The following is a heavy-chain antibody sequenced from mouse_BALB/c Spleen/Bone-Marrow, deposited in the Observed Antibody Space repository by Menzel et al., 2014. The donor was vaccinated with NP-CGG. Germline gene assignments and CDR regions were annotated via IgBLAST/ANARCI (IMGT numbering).Heavy chain of an antibody. D-gene: IGHD2-1*01. CDR3: ARWGNSYAMDY. V-gene: IGHV1-87*01. CDR2: IYPGDGDT. CDR1: GCTFTSYW. J-gene: IGHJ4*01. Sequence: VQLQQSGAELARPGASVKLSCKASGCTFTSYWMQWVKQRPGQGLEWIGAIYPGDGDTRYTQKFKGKATLTADKSSSTAYMQLSSLASEDSAVYYCARWGNSYAMDYWGQGTSVTVSS.